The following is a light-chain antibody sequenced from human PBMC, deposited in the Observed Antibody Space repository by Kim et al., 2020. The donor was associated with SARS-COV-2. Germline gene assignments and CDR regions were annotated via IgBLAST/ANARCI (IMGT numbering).Light chain of an antibody. CDR3: CSFPGN. Sequence: QSALTQPRSVSGSPGQPVTISCTGSSSAIGAHNYASWYQLHPGEAHRLLIYDVNKRPTGVPDRFSGRQSGNTASLTVSGLQTEDEADFYCCSFPGNFGGGTRLTVL. V-gene: IGLV2-11*01. CDR1: SSAIGAHNY. J-gene: IGLJ2*01. CDR2: DVN.